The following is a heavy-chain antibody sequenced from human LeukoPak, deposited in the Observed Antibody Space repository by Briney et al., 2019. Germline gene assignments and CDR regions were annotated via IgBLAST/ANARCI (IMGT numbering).Heavy chain of an antibody. V-gene: IGHV3-48*01. Sequence: GGSLRLSCAASGFTFSSYSMNWVRQAPGKGLEWVSYIISSSSTIYYADSVKGRFTISRDNAKNSLYLQMNSLRAEDTAVYYCARDLHDYVWGSYRPRGGLVYWGQGTLVTVSS. J-gene: IGHJ4*02. CDR2: IISSSSTI. D-gene: IGHD3-16*02. CDR1: GFTFSSYS. CDR3: ARDLHDYVWGSYRPRGGLVY.